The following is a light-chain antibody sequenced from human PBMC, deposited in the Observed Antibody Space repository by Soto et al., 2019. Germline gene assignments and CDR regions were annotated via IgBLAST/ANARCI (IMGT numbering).Light chain of an antibody. CDR2: GAS. V-gene: IGKV1-6*01. CDR3: LQDFSYPRT. CDR1: QGIRTD. J-gene: IGKJ1*01. Sequence: AVQLTQAPSYLTACVGDRVTITCRASQGIRTDLGWYQQSPGKAPKVLIVGASTLQSGVPSRFSGSGSGTDFTLTISSLQPEDSATYYCLQDFSYPRTFGQGTKV.